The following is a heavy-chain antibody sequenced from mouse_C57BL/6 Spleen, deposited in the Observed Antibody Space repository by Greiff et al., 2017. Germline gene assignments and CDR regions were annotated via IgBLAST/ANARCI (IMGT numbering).Heavy chain of an antibody. V-gene: IGHV2-5*01. J-gene: IGHJ4*01. Sequence: VQLQQSGPGLVQPSQSLSITCTVSGFSLTSYGVHWVRQSPGKGLEWLGVIWRGGSTDYNAAFMSRLSITKDNSKSQVFFKMNSLQADDTAIYYCAKIYYDYRYAMDYWGQGTSVTVSS. CDR1: GFSLTSYG. CDR3: AKIYYDYRYAMDY. CDR2: IWRGGST. D-gene: IGHD2-4*01.